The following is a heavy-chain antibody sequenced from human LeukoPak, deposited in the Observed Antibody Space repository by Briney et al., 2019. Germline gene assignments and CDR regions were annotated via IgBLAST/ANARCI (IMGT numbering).Heavy chain of an antibody. CDR3: ARVSAWSRSRRDY. D-gene: IGHD3-3*01. Sequence: SETLSLTCAVYGGSFSGYYWSWIRQPPGKGLEWIGEINHSGSTNYNPSLKSRVTISVDTSKNQFSLKLSSVTAADTAVYYCARVSAWSRSRRDYWGQGTLVTVSS. J-gene: IGHJ4*02. V-gene: IGHV4-34*01. CDR2: INHSGST. CDR1: GGSFSGYY.